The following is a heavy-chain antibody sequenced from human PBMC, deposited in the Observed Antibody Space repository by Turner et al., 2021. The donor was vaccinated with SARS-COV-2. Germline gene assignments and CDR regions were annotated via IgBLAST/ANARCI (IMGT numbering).Heavy chain of an antibody. D-gene: IGHD2-21*02. CDR1: GGSISSSSYY. J-gene: IGHJ1*01. CDR2: IYYSGST. Sequence: QLQLQESGPGLVKPSETLSLPSPVPGGSISSSSYYWGWIRQPPGKGLEWIGSIYYSGSTYYNPSLKSRVTISVDTSKNQFSLKLSSVTAADTAVYYCARDGGDPPRYFQHWGQGTLVTVSS. CDR3: ARDGGDPPRYFQH. V-gene: IGHV4-39*02.